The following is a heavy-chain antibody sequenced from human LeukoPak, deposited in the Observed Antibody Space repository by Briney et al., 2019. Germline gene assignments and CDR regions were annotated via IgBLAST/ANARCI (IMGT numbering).Heavy chain of an antibody. V-gene: IGHV3-74*01. CDR2: INSDGGSR. J-gene: IGHJ4*01. D-gene: IGHD5-24*01. Sequence: GGSLRLSCTASGFTFSSYGMHWVRQAPGKGLVWVSRINSDGGSRSYADSVKGRFTISRDNAKNTLYLQMNSLRAEDTAVYYCASRIQGMAHSSFGYSGHGALVTVSS. CDR3: ASRIQGMAHSSFGY. CDR1: GFTFSSYG.